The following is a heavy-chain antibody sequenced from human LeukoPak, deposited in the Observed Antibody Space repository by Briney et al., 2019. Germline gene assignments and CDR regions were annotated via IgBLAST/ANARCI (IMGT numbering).Heavy chain of an antibody. Sequence: QPGGSLRLSCAASGFTFSSFSMTWVRQAPGKGLEWVSSITVSGTTYYADSVKGRFTISRDSFRGTLFLQMDSLRVEDTAVYFCAKGSVGNADFASWGQGALVTVSS. CDR1: GFTFSSFS. D-gene: IGHD1-14*01. CDR2: ITVSGTT. V-gene: IGHV3-23*01. CDR3: AKGSVGNADFAS. J-gene: IGHJ4*02.